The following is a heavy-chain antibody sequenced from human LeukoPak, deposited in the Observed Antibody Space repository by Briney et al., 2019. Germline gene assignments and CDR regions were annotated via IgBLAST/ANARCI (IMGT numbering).Heavy chain of an antibody. CDR1: GGTFSSYA. V-gene: IGHV1-69*05. CDR2: IIPIFGTA. D-gene: IGHD5-18*01. J-gene: IGHJ4*02. Sequence: SVKVSCKASGGTFSSYAISWVRQAPGQGPEWMGGIIPIFGTANYAQKFQGRVTITTDESTSTAYMELSSLRSEDTAVYYCARDWDSYGYSFHYWGQGTLVTVSS. CDR3: ARDWDSYGYSFHY.